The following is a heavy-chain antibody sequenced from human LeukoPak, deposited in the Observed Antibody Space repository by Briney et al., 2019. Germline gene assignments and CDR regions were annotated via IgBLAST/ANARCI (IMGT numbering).Heavy chain of an antibody. Sequence: ASVKVSCKASGYNFTSYGISWVGQAPGQGLEWMGWISSYNGNTNYAQKLQGRVTMTTVTSTSTAYMELRSLRSDDTAVYYCARDRWGRGIQLRFDPWGQGTLVTVSS. J-gene: IGHJ5*02. CDR1: GYNFTSYG. D-gene: IGHD5-18*01. V-gene: IGHV1-18*01. CDR3: ARDRWGRGIQLRFDP. CDR2: ISSYNGNT.